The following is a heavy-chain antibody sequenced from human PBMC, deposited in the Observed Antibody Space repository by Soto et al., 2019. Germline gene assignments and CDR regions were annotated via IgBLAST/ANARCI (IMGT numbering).Heavy chain of an antibody. CDR1: GFTFSSYW. Sequence: VGSLRFSCAASGFTFSSYWMSWVRQAPGKGLEWVANIKQDGSEKYYVDSVKGRFTISRDNAKNSLYLQMNSLRAEDTAVYYCARYDRTLRPDVWGQGTTVTVSS. D-gene: IGHD3-16*01. CDR3: ARYDRTLRPDV. CDR2: IKQDGSEK. V-gene: IGHV3-7*01. J-gene: IGHJ6*02.